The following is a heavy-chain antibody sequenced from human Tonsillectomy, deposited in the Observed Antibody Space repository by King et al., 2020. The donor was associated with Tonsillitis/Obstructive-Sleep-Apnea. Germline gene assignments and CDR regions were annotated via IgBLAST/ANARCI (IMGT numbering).Heavy chain of an antibody. J-gene: IGHJ4*02. CDR1: GYSFTSYW. CDR3: ARLPGLPEYYYDSSGYPFDF. Sequence: VQLVQSGAEVKKPGESLKISCKGSGYSFTSYWIGWVRQMPGKGLEWMGIIYPGDSDTRYSPSFQGQVTISADKSISTAYLQWSSLKASDTAMYYCARLPGLPEYYYDSSGYPFDFWGQGTLVTVSS. D-gene: IGHD3-22*01. CDR2: IYPGDSDT. V-gene: IGHV5-51*01.